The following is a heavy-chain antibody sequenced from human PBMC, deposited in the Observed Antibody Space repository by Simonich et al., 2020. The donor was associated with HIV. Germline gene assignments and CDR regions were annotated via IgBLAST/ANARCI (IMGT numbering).Heavy chain of an antibody. CDR2: VNPVGGET. CDR1: GYTLTELS. CDR3: AAVKYYYDSSGFSYDGVDV. J-gene: IGHJ3*01. V-gene: IGHV1-24*01. Sequence: QVQLVQSGAEVKKPGASVKVSCKVSGYTLTELSMHWGRQAPGKGVEWMGGVNPVGGETSYAQKFQGRVTMTEDSSTDTAHMELSSLTSEDTAVYFCAAVKYYYDSSGFSYDGVDVWGQGTMVTVSS. D-gene: IGHD3-22*01.